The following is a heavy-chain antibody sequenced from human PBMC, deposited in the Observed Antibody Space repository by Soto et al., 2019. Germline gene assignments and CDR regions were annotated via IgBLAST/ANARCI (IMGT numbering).Heavy chain of an antibody. CDR1: GFTFSTYT. Sequence: QVQLVESGGGVVQPGRSLRLSCAASGFTFSTYTMHWVRQAPGKGLEWVAVISYDGSNKYYADSVKGRFTISRDNSKNTLYLQMHSLRPEDTAMYYCARSVYPLGDFAYLGQGTLVTVSS. V-gene: IGHV3-30-3*01. CDR3: ARSVYPLGDFAY. D-gene: IGHD2-15*01. J-gene: IGHJ4*02. CDR2: ISYDGSNK.